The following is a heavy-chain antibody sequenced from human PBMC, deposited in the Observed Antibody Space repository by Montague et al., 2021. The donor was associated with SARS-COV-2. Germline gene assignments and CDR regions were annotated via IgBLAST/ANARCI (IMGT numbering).Heavy chain of an antibody. CDR3: ARSYGDYRDSYFDY. Sequence: PALVKPTQTLTLTCTFSGFSLNTSGMGVSWIRQPPGKALEWLALSDWDEDQYYSTSLKTRLTISKDTSKNQVVLTMTNMDPIDTATYYCARSYGDYRDSYFDYWGQGTLVTVSS. CDR1: GFSLNTSGMG. D-gene: IGHD4-17*01. CDR2: SDWDEDQ. J-gene: IGHJ4*02. V-gene: IGHV2-70*01.